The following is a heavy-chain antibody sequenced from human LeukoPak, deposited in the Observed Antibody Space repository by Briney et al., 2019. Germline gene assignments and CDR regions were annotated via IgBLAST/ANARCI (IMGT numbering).Heavy chain of an antibody. CDR2: INPNSGGT. Sequence: EASVKVSCKASGYTFTGYYMHWVRQAPGQGLEWMGWINPNSGGTNYAQKFQGWVTMTRDTSISTAYMELSRLRSDDTAVYYCARELLVYAFDIWGQGTMVTVSS. CDR1: GYTFTGYY. V-gene: IGHV1-2*04. D-gene: IGHD3-3*02. CDR3: ARELLVYAFDI. J-gene: IGHJ3*02.